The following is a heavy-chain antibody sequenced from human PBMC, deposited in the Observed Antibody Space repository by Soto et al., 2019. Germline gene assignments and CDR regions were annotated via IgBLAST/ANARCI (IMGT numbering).Heavy chain of an antibody. Sequence: SGPTLVNPTQTLTLTCTFSGFSLSTSGVGVGWIRQPPGKALEWLALIYWNDDKRYSPSLKSRLTITKDTSKNQVVLTITNMDPVDTDTYFCAHRRGYDFGSGYYQSWFDPWGQGTLVTVSS. V-gene: IGHV2-5*01. D-gene: IGHD3-3*01. CDR1: GFSLSTSGVG. CDR2: IYWNDDK. CDR3: AHRRGYDFGSGYYQSWFDP. J-gene: IGHJ5*02.